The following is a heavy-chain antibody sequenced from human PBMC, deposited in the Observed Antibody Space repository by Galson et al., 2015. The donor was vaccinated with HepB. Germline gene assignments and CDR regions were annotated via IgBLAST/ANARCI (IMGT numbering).Heavy chain of an antibody. CDR1: GFTFSSYC. CDR3: ARDPALGIMVRGIFDY. V-gene: IGHV3-7*03. D-gene: IGHD3-10*01. Sequence: SLRLSCAASGFTFSSYCMSWVRQAPGKGLEWVANIKEDGSEKYYVDSVKGRFTIPRDNAKNSLYLQMNSLRAEDTAVYYCARDPALGIMVRGIFDYWGQGTLVTVSS. CDR2: IKEDGSEK. J-gene: IGHJ4*02.